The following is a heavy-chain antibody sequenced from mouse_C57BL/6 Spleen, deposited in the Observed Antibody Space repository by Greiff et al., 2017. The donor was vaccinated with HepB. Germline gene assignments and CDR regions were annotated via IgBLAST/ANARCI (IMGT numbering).Heavy chain of an antibody. CDR3: TPGGLSHFDY. CDR1: GFNIKDDY. CDR2: IDPENGDT. D-gene: IGHD3-2*02. J-gene: IGHJ2*01. Sequence: VHVKQSGAELVRPGASVKLSCTASGFNIKDDYMHWVKQRPEQGLEWIGWIDPENGDTEYASKFQGKATITADTSSNTAYLQLSSLTSEDTAVYYCTPGGLSHFDYWGQGTTLTVSS. V-gene: IGHV14-4*01.